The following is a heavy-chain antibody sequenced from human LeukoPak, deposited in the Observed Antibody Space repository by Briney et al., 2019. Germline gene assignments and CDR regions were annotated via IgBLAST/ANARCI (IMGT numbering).Heavy chain of an antibody. CDR2: IEYGESTT. V-gene: IGHV3-23*01. Sequence: GGSLRLSCMVSGFTLSSYEMSWIRQAPGKGLEWVSSIEYGESTTHYADSVKGRFTISRDNSKNTLYVQMNSLRAEDTAVYYCAKNCRGLPDEPFDYWGQGTLVTVSS. D-gene: IGHD4-17*01. CDR3: AKNCRGLPDEPFDY. CDR1: GFTLSSYE. J-gene: IGHJ4*02.